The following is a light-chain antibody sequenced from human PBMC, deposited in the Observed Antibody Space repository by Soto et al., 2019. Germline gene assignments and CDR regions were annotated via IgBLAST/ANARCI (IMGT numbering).Light chain of an antibody. CDR2: GAS. J-gene: IGKJ1*01. Sequence: LTQSPGTLSLSPGERATLSCGASQSVSSNYLAWYQQKPGQAPRLLIYGASTRASGIPDRFSGSGSGTDFTLTISRLEPEDSAVYYCQHYGSSPTCTFGQGTKVDIK. V-gene: IGKV3-20*01. CDR3: QHYGSSPTCT. CDR1: QSVSSNY.